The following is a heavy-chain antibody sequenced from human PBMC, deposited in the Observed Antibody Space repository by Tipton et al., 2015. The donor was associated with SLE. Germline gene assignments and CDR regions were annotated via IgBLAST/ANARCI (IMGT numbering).Heavy chain of an antibody. CDR2: IFHSGIT. Sequence: TLSLTCTVSGYSISSGYYWAWIRQPPGRGLEWIGSIFHSGITHYNPSLKSRVTISVDTSKNQLSLKLSSVTAADTAVYYCARGLGAYSSGWRYYYYYMDVWGKGTTVSVSS. D-gene: IGHD6-19*01. CDR3: ARGLGAYSSGWRYYYYYMDV. CDR1: GYSISSGYY. V-gene: IGHV4-38-2*02. J-gene: IGHJ6*03.